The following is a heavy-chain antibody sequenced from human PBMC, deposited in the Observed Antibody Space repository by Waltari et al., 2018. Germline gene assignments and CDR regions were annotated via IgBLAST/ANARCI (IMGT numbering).Heavy chain of an antibody. CDR2: IYQSGRT. D-gene: IGHD6-19*01. J-gene: IGHJ4*02. Sequence: QVQLQESGPGLVKPSETLSLTCAVSGYSISSGYYWGWNRQPPGKGLAWIGSIYQSGRTYYNSALKSRVTISVDTSKNQLSLKLSSVTAADTAVYYWARGLLRAGAGYFDYWGQGTLVTVSS. V-gene: IGHV4-38-2*01. CDR3: ARGLLRAGAGYFDY. CDR1: GYSISSGYY.